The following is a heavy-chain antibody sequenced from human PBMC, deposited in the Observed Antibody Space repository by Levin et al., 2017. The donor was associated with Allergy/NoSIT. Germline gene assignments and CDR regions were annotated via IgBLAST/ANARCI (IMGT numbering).Heavy chain of an antibody. CDR3: ARGRHAYKLGC. Sequence: SETLSLTCTVSGGSVSSGVYYWGWIRQHPGKGLECIGYIHPSGSPNYNPSLNSRVTMSVDMSKNQISLKMISVTAADTAVYYCARGRHAYKLGCWGQGTLVTVSS. CDR2: IHPSGSP. D-gene: IGHD1-14*01. CDR1: GGSVSSGVYY. J-gene: IGHJ4*02. V-gene: IGHV4-31*03.